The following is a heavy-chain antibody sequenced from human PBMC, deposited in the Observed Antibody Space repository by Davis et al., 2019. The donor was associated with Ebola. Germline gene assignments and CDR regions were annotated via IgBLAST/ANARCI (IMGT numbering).Heavy chain of an antibody. J-gene: IGHJ6*02. D-gene: IGHD2-15*01. Sequence: AASVKVSCKASGYTFTSYAMHWVRQAPGQRLEWMGWINAGNGNTKYSQKFQGRVTITRDTSTSTAYMELRSLRSDDTAVYYCARDGYCSGGSCYYGYYYYGMDVWGQGTTVTVSS. CDR2: INAGNGNT. V-gene: IGHV1-3*01. CDR3: ARDGYCSGGSCYYGYYYYGMDV. CDR1: GYTFTSYA.